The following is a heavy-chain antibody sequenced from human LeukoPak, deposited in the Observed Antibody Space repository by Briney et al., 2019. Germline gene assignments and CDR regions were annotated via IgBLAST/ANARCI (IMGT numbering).Heavy chain of an antibody. J-gene: IGHJ4*02. Sequence: SETLSLTCTVSGGSISSYYWSWIRQPAGKGLEWIGRIYTSGSTNYNPSLKSRVTMSVDTSKNQFSLKLNSVTAADTAVYFRARDPMTHFFDYWGQGTLVTVSP. D-gene: IGHD2-21*02. V-gene: IGHV4-4*07. CDR3: ARDPMTHFFDY. CDR1: GGSISSYY. CDR2: IYTSGST.